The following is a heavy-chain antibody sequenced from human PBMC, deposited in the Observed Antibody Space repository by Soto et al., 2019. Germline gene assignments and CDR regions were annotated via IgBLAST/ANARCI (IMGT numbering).Heavy chain of an antibody. D-gene: IGHD3-16*01. CDR2: ITVGSSHI. J-gene: IGHJ4*02. CDR1: GFPFNAYN. CDR3: SRSPEVGVRGAY. Sequence: GGSLRLSCTGSGFPFNAYNINWVRQAPGKGLEWVSSITVGSSHIYQPNSMKGRFTISRDDAKNSVYLQIDSLRDEDTALYYCSRSPEVGVRGAYWGQGTLVTVSS. V-gene: IGHV3-21*01.